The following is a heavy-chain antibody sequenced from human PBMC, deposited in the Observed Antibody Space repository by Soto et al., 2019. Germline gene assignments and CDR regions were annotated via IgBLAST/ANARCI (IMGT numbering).Heavy chain of an antibody. V-gene: IGHV3-53*01. CDR2: IHGGGST. CDR3: AGRLTTAASLDY. D-gene: IGHD3-16*01. Sequence: VQLVESGGGLIQPGGSLRLSCAASGFSVSNNHMIWVRQAAGKGLEWVSLIHGGGSTYYADSVKGRFTISRDNSKNTLYLQMDSLRAEDTAIYYCAGRLTTAASLDYWGQGTLVTVSS. CDR1: GFSVSNNH. J-gene: IGHJ4*02.